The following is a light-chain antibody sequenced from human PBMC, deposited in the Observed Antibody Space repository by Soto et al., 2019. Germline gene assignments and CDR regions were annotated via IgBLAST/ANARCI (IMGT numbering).Light chain of an antibody. CDR2: DSS. Sequence: DVQLTQSSSSLSASVGDRVIITCQASHSIANSLNWFQQKPGKAPELLISDSSHLEARVPSRFSGSRSGTDFTLTISNLQPVDFATYYCQQYEDLPLTFGGGTRWIS. CDR1: HSIANS. CDR3: QQYEDLPLT. V-gene: IGKV1-33*01. J-gene: IGKJ4*01.